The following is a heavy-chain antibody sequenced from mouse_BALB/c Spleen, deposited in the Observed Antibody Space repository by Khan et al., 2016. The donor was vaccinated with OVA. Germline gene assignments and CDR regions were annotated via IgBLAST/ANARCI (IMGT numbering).Heavy chain of an antibody. V-gene: IGHV1-9*01. CDR2: IIPGGGRN. J-gene: IGHJ3*01. Sequence: QVQLQQSGAELMKPGASVKISCKATGYTFSSCWLEWVKQMPGHGLEWIGEIIPGGGRNYYNYKFNGKATFTADTSSNTAYMQLTNLKSVDSAVYSCARGNYYGSSSWFGYWGQGTLVTVSA. D-gene: IGHD1-1*01. CDR3: ARGNYYGSSSWFGY. CDR1: GYTFSSCW.